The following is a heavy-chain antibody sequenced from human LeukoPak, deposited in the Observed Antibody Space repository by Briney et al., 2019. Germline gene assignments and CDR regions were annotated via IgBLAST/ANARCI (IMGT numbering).Heavy chain of an antibody. CDR2: IIPIFGTA. J-gene: IGHJ5*02. CDR1: GGTFISYA. D-gene: IGHD3-9*01. V-gene: IGHV1-69*13. Sequence: SVKVSCKASGGTFISYAISWVRQAPGQGLEWMGGIIPIFGTANYAQKFRGRVTITADESTSTAYMELSSLRSEDTAVYYCARAVLRYFDWLLGDTWFDPWGQGTLVTVSS. CDR3: ARAVLRYFDWLLGDTWFDP.